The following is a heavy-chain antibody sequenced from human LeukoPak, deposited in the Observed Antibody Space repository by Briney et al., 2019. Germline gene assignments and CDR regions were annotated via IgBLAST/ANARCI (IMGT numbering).Heavy chain of an antibody. Sequence: SETLSLTCTVSGGSMSDYYWNWIRQPPGKGLEWIGYIYYSGSTNYNPSLKSRVTISVDTSKNQFSLKLSSVTAADTAVYYCARGRSVDTVNDYWGQGTLVTVSS. CDR1: GGSMSDYY. J-gene: IGHJ4*02. CDR2: IYYSGST. CDR3: ARGRSVDTVNDY. V-gene: IGHV4-59*08. D-gene: IGHD5-18*01.